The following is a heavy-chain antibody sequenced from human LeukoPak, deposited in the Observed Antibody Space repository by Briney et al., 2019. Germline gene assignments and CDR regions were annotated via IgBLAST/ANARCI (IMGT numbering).Heavy chain of an antibody. CDR1: GYTFSSYW. V-gene: IGHV5-51*01. CDR3: ARSTGATGPVDY. J-gene: IGHJ4*02. CDR2: IYPGDSDT. Sequence: GESLKISCEASGYTFSSYWIGWVRQMPGKGLEWMGIIYPGDSDTRYSPSFQGQVTISADKSITTAYLQWSSLKASDTAMYYCARSTGATGPVDYWGQGTLVTV. D-gene: IGHD2-8*02.